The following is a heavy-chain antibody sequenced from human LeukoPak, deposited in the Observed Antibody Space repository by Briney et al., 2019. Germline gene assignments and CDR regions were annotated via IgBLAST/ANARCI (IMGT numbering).Heavy chain of an antibody. CDR2: INAGNGNT. D-gene: IGHD6-19*01. Sequence: ASVKVSCKASGYTFTSYAMHWVRQAPGQRLEWMGWINAGNGNTKCSQKFQGRVTITRDTSASTAYMELSSLRSEDTAVYYCARDNVDSSGWYGFDYWGQGTLVTVSS. CDR3: ARDNVDSSGWYGFDY. CDR1: GYTFTSYA. J-gene: IGHJ4*02. V-gene: IGHV1-3*01.